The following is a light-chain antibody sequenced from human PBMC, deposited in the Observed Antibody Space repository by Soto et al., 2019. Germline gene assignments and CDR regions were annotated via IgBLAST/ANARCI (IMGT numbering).Light chain of an antibody. J-gene: IGLJ2*01. CDR1: TNDVGGYDL. CDR3: CLFAGGAIFV. Sequence: QSALTQPASVSGSPGQSITISCTGTTNDVGGYDLVSWYQHHPGKAPTLIIFEVNKRHSGVSDRCSGSKSGNTASLTISARRAADEADLYRCLFAGGAIFVFGGWTKRTVL. V-gene: IGLV2-23*02. CDR2: EVN.